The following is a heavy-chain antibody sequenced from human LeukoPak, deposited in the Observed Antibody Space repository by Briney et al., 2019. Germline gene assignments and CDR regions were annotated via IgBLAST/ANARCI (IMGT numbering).Heavy chain of an antibody. V-gene: IGHV3-30-3*01. CDR3: ARDFSDYGDPGAFDI. Sequence: PGGSLRLSCAASGFIVSGNYMSWVRQAPGKGLEWVAVISYDGSNKYYADSVKDRFTISRDNSKNTLYLQMNSLRAEDTAVHYCARDFSDYGDPGAFDIWGQGTMVTVSS. CDR2: ISYDGSNK. J-gene: IGHJ3*02. D-gene: IGHD4-17*01. CDR1: GFIVSGNY.